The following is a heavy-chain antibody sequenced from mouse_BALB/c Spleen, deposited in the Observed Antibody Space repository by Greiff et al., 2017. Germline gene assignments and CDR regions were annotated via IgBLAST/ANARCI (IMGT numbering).Heavy chain of an antibody. V-gene: IGHV3-2*02. J-gene: IGHJ3*01. CDR3: ARSATWFAY. CDR2: ISYSGST. CDR1: GYSITSDYA. Sequence: EVKVEESGPGLVKPSQSLSLTCTVTGYSITSDYAWNWIRQFPGNKLEWMGYISYSGSTSYNPSLKSRISITRDTSKNQFFLQLNSVTTEDTATYCCARSATWFAYWGQGTLVTVSA. D-gene: IGHD1-2*01.